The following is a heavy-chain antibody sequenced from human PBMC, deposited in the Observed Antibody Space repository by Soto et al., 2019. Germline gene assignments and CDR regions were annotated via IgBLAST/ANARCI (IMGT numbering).Heavy chain of an antibody. Sequence: QVQLVQSGAEVKKPGSSVKVSCKASGGTFSSYTISWVRQAPGQGLEWMGRIIPILGIANYAQKFQGRVTITADKSTSTAYMELSSLGSEDTAVYYCARDRVGVGFGDYWGQGTLVTVSS. V-gene: IGHV1-69*08. CDR3: ARDRVGVGFGDY. CDR2: IIPILGIA. CDR1: GGTFSSYT. J-gene: IGHJ4*02. D-gene: IGHD3-10*01.